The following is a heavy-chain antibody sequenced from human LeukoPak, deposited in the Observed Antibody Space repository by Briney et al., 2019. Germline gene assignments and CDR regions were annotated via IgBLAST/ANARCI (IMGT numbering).Heavy chain of an antibody. Sequence: GESLKISCKVSEYSFTSYWIGWVRQMPGKGLEWMGIIYPGDSDTGYSPSFQGQVTISADKSISTAYLQWGSLKASDTAMYYCARRDGYTFDYWGQGTLVTVSS. CDR3: ARRDGYTFDY. V-gene: IGHV5-51*01. CDR1: EYSFTSYW. CDR2: IYPGDSDT. D-gene: IGHD5-24*01. J-gene: IGHJ4*02.